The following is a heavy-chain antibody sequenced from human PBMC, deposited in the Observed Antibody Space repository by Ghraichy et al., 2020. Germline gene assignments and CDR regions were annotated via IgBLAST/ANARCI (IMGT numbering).Heavy chain of an antibody. J-gene: IGHJ4*02. Sequence: GGSLRLSCAASGFAFNNFAMTWVRQAPGKGLEWVSSISGSGADTYYADSVQGRFTISRDNPKNTLYLQMNSLRAEDTAVYYCAIGCGGACYPFDYWGQGTLVTVSS. D-gene: IGHD2-21*02. CDR2: ISGSGADT. CDR1: GFAFNNFA. CDR3: AIGCGGACYPFDY. V-gene: IGHV3-23*01.